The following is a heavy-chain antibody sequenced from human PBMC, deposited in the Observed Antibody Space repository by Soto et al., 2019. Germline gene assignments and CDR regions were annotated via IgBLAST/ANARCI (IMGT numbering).Heavy chain of an antibody. J-gene: IGHJ1*01. CDR1: GFTFKSYA. CDR2: ISASGGGT. D-gene: IGHD5-18*01. CDR3: AKDLTIWKQLIEYFQD. V-gene: IGHV3-23*01. Sequence: GGSMRLSCAASGFTFKSYAMSWVRQAPGQGLECVSGISASGGGTRYADSVKGRFTISRDNSKSMLYLQMNSLRADDTAVYYCAKDLTIWKQLIEYFQDCGQGTLVTVSS.